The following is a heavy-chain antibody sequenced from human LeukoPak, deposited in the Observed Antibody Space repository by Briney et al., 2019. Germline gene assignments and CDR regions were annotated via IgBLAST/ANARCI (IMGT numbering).Heavy chain of an antibody. D-gene: IGHD2-21*02. CDR2: IYYSGST. Sequence: PSETLSLTCTVSGGSISSYYWSWIRQPPGKGLEWIGYIYYSGSTNYNPSLKSRVTISVDTSKNQFSLKLSSVTAADTAVYYCARDPHCGGDCYVNWGQGTLVTVSS. V-gene: IGHV4-59*01. J-gene: IGHJ4*02. CDR3: ARDPHCGGDCYVN. CDR1: GGSISSYY.